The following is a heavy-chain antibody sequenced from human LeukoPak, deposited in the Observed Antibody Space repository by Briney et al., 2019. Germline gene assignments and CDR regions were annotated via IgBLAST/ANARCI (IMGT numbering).Heavy chain of an antibody. D-gene: IGHD3-10*01. Sequence: VESPEISCKGSGYSFTSYWIGWVPQMPGKGLEWMGIIYPGDSDTRYSPSFQGQVTISADKSISTAYLQWSSLKASDTAMYYCARANYYPAKGYFDYWGKGTVATVSS. V-gene: IGHV5-51*01. CDR2: IYPGDSDT. CDR3: ARANYYPAKGYFDY. J-gene: IGHJ4*02. CDR1: GYSFTSYW.